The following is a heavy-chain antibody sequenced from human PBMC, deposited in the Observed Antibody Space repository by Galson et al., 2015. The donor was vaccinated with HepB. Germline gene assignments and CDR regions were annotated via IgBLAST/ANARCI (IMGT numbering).Heavy chain of an antibody. Sequence: QSGAEVKKPGESLKISCKASGYTFTYFWIGWVRQVPGKGLEWMGVIYPGDSDTRYSPSFQGQVTISRDNAKNSLHLQMNSLRAEDTAVYYRARDGAGVVPPNPSDAFDIWGQGTMVTVSP. CDR3: ARDGAGVVPPNPSDAFDI. CDR1: GYTFTYFW. CDR2: IYPGDSDT. D-gene: IGHD2-2*01. V-gene: IGHV5-51*01. J-gene: IGHJ3*02.